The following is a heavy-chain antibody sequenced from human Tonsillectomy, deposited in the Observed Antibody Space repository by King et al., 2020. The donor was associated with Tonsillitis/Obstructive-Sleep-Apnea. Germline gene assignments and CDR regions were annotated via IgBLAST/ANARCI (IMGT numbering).Heavy chain of an antibody. Sequence: VQLVESGGGVVQPGRSLRLSCAASGFTFSSYAMHWVRQAPGKGLEWVAVISYDGSNKYYADSVKGRFTISRDNSKNTLYLLMNSLRAEDTAVYYCARKPGCCTNGVLDYWGQGTLVTVSS. V-gene: IGHV3-30*04. J-gene: IGHJ4*02. D-gene: IGHD2-8*01. CDR1: GFTFSSYA. CDR3: ARKPGCCTNGVLDY. CDR2: ISYDGSNK.